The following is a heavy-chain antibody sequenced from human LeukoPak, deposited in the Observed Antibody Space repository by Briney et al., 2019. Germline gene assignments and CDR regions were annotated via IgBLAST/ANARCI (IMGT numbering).Heavy chain of an antibody. Sequence: PSETLSLTCTVSGGSISSSSYYWSWIRQPPGKGLEWIGEINHSGSTNYNPSLESRVTISVDTSKNQFSLKLSSVTAADTAVYYCARGRGSGSYYLFDYWGQGTLVTVSS. CDR3: ARGRGSGSYYLFDY. D-gene: IGHD3-10*01. J-gene: IGHJ4*02. V-gene: IGHV4-39*07. CDR2: INHSGST. CDR1: GGSISSSSYY.